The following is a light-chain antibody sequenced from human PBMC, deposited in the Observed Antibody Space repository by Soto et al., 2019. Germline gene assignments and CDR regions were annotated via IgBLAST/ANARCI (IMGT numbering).Light chain of an antibody. Sequence: SYELTQPPSVSVAPGQTARITCGGNNIGIKSVHWYQQKPRQAPVLVVYDDGDRTTGIPERFSGSKSGNTATLTTSRVEAGDEADYYCQVWDTTNPVIFGGGTKLTVL. CDR1: NIGIKS. V-gene: IGLV3-21*02. CDR2: DDG. J-gene: IGLJ2*01. CDR3: QVWDTTNPVI.